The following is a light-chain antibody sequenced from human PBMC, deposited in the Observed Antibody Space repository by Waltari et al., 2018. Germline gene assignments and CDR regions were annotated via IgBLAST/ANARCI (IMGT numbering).Light chain of an antibody. J-gene: IGLJ2*01. CDR1: SSDVGAYTY. V-gene: IGLV2-14*03. CDR2: GVT. CDR3: SSYTSTTTIV. Sequence: QSALTQPASASGSPGQSITISCTGTSSDVGAYTYVSWYQHHPGKAPKLLFYGVTERPSGVSNRFSGSKSGNTASLTISRLQTEDEADYCCSSYTSTTTIVFGGGTRLTVL.